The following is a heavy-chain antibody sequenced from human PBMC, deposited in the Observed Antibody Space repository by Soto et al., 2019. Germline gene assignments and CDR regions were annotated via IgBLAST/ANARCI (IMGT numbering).Heavy chain of an antibody. D-gene: IGHD1-26*01. CDR1: GFTFSSYG. Sequence: GGSLRLSCAASGFTFSSYGMHWVRQAPGKGLEWVAVISYDGSNKYYADSVKGRFTISRDNSKNTLYLQMNSLRAEDTAVYYCAKEHRDGVWEPGVGAFDIWGQGTMVTVSS. CDR2: ISYDGSNK. J-gene: IGHJ3*02. V-gene: IGHV3-30*18. CDR3: AKEHRDGVWEPGVGAFDI.